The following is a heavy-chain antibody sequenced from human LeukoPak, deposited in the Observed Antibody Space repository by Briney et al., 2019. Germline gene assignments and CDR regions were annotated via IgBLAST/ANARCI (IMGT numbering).Heavy chain of an antibody. J-gene: IGHJ4*02. Sequence: GASVKVSCKASGYTFTGYYMHWVRQAPGQGLEWMGWINPNSGGTNYAQKFQGRVTMTRDTSISTAYMELSRLRSDDTAVYYCARDRGGYDHNLNFDYWGQGTLVTVSS. V-gene: IGHV1-2*02. CDR3: ARDRGGYDHNLNFDY. D-gene: IGHD5-12*01. CDR1: GYTFTGYY. CDR2: INPNSGGT.